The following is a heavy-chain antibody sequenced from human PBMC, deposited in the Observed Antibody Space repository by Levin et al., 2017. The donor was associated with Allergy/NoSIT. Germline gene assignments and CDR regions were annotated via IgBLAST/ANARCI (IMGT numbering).Heavy chain of an antibody. CDR3: ARATENLVFDY. CDR2: MNTNTGNP. D-gene: IGHD3-16*02. J-gene: IGHJ4*02. CDR1: GYTFTSYA. Sequence: ASVKVSCKASGYTFTSYAMSWVRQAPGQGLEWMGWMNTNTGNPTYAQGLTGRFVFSLDTSVSTAYLQISSLKAEDTAVYYCARATENLVFDYWGQGTLVTVSS. V-gene: IGHV7-4-1*02.